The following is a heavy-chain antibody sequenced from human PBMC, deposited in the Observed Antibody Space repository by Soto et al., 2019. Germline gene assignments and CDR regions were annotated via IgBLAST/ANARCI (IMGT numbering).Heavy chain of an antibody. D-gene: IGHD2-2*02. V-gene: IGHV4-39*01. Sequence: QLQLQESGPGLVKPSETLSLTCTVSGGSISSSSSYWGWIRQPPGKGLEWIGNMYYSGSTYYNPSIKSRVTISVDTSKNQFSLKLSSVTAADTAVYYCARSISGYCSSTSCYTDYWGQGTLVIVSS. CDR1: GGSISSSSSY. CDR3: ARSISGYCSSTSCYTDY. J-gene: IGHJ4*02. CDR2: MYYSGST.